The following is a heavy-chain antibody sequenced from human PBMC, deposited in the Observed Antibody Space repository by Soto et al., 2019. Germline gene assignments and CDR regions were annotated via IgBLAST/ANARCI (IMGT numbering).Heavy chain of an antibody. Sequence: GGSLRLSCAASGFTFSSYGMHWVRQAPGKGLEWVAVICYDGSNKYYADSVKGRFTISRDNSKNTLYLQMNSLRAEDTAVYYCARDCGGSTMVRGVIITAESDYVTDVSGQGPTVTFSS. V-gene: IGHV3-33*01. CDR1: GFTFSSYG. J-gene: IGHJ6*02. D-gene: IGHD3-10*01. CDR2: ICYDGSNK. CDR3: ARDCGGSTMVRGVIITAESDYVTDV.